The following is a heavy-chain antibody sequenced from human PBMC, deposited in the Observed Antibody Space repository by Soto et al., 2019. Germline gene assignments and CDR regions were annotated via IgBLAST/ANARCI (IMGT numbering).Heavy chain of an antibody. CDR2: ISYDGSNK. CDR1: GFTFSSYG. Sequence: GGSLRLSCAASGFTFSSYGMHWVRQAPGKGLEWVAVISYDGSNKYYADSVKGRFTISRDNSKNTLYLQMNSLRAEDTAVYYCAKDLHISVAGRELDPPKTDYWGQGTLVTVSS. V-gene: IGHV3-30*18. D-gene: IGHD6-19*01. J-gene: IGHJ4*02. CDR3: AKDLHISVAGRELDPPKTDY.